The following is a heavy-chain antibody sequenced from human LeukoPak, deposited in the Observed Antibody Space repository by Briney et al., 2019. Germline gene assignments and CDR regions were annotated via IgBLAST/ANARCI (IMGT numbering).Heavy chain of an antibody. V-gene: IGHV1-18*01. CDR2: ISAYNGNT. CDR3: ARTRPVIWSGYQNWFDP. CDR1: GYTFTSYG. Sequence: GASVKVSCKASGYTFTSYGISWVRQAPGQGLEWMGWISAYNGNTNYAQKLQGRVTMTTDTPTSTAYMELRSLRSDDTAVYYCARTRPVIWSGYQNWFDPWGQGTLVTVSS. J-gene: IGHJ5*02. D-gene: IGHD3-3*01.